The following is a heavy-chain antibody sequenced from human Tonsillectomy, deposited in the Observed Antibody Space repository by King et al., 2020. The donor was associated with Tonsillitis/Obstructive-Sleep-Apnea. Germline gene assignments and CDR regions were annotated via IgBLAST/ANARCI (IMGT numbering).Heavy chain of an antibody. J-gene: IGHJ4*02. CDR3: VKGSGWLPDY. V-gene: IGHV3-43D*04. CDR1: GFTFDDHV. CDR2: ISRDGVTT. D-gene: IGHD5-24*01. Sequence: VQLVESGGVVVQPGGSLRLSCAASGFTFDDHVMEWVRQAPGKGLEWVSLISRDGVTTHYADSVKGRFTISRDNSKNSLYLQMTSLRDEDSAFYYCVKGSGWLPDYWGQGTLVTVSS.